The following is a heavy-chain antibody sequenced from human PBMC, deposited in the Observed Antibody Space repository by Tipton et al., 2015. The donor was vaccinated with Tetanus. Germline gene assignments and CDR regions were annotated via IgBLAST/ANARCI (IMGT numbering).Heavy chain of an antibody. D-gene: IGHD2-15*01. J-gene: IGHJ4*02. V-gene: IGHV4-39*01. CDR1: GASITSSNYF. CDR2: IFYTGST. CDR3: ARFSLQYCSSLTCWDFDS. Sequence: TLSLTCTVSGASITSSNYFWGWIRQPPGKGLEWIGHIFYTGSTHYNPSLESRVTMSVDTSKNQFSLKVRSVTAADTAVYYCARFSLQYCSSLTCWDFDSWSQGTLVTVSS.